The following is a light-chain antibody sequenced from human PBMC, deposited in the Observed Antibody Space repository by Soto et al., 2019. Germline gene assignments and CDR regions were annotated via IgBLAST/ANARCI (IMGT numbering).Light chain of an antibody. CDR3: SSYAGSNNIRYV. Sequence: QSALTQPPSASGSPGQSVTISCTGTSSDVGGYNYVSWYQHHPGKAPKLMIYEVNKRPSGVPDRFSGSKSGNTASLTVSGLQAEDDADYYCSSYAGSNNIRYVFRTGTKLTVL. J-gene: IGLJ1*01. V-gene: IGLV2-8*01. CDR1: SSDVGGYNY. CDR2: EVN.